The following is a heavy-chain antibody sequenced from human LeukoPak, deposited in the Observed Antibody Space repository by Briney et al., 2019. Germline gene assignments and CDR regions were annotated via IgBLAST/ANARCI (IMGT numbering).Heavy chain of an antibody. D-gene: IGHD3-3*01. CDR3: ARVPLAGFWSDYYRNWFDP. CDR1: GGTFSSYA. CDR2: IIPIFGTA. Sequence: SVKVSCKASGGTFSSYAISWVRQAPGQGLEWMGGIIPIFGTANYAQKFQGRVMITADESTSTAYMELSSLRSEDTAVYYCARVPLAGFWSDYYRNWFDPWGQGTLVTVSS. J-gene: IGHJ5*02. V-gene: IGHV1-69*13.